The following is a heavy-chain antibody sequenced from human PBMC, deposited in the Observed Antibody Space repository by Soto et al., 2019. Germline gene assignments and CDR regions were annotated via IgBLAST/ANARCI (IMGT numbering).Heavy chain of an antibody. CDR2: IYATGTT. CDR1: GASISGFY. J-gene: IGHJ5*02. CDR3: VRDGTKTLRDWFDP. Sequence: SETLSLTCTVSGASISGFYWSWIRKSAGKGLEWIGRIYATGTTDYNPSLKSRVMMSVDTSKKQFSLKLRSVTAADTAVYYCVRDGTKTLRDWFDPWGQGTSVTVYS. V-gene: IGHV4-4*07. D-gene: IGHD1-1*01.